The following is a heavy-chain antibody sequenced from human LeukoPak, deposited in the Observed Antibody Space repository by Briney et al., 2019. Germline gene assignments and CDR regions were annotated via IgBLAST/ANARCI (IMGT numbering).Heavy chain of an antibody. CDR1: GFTFDDYA. J-gene: IGHJ4*02. CDR3: AKEAGYYFDY. Sequence: GGSLRLSCAASGFTFDDYAMHWVRQAPGKGLEWVSGISWNSGSIGYADSVKGRFTISRDNAKNSLYLQMNSLRAEDTALYYCAKEAGYYFDYWGQGTLVTVSP. CDR2: ISWNSGSI. V-gene: IGHV3-9*01.